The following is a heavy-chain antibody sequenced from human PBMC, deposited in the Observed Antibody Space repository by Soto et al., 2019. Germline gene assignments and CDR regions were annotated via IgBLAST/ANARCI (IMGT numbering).Heavy chain of an antibody. CDR2: IKQDGSEK. J-gene: IGHJ4*02. CDR1: GFTFSSYW. D-gene: IGHD3-3*01. Sequence: PGGSLRLSCAASGFTFSSYWMSWVRQAPGKGLEWVANIKQDGSEKYYVDSVKGRFTISRDNAKNSLYLQMNSLRAEDTAVYYCARDLYYDFWSGYLYYFDYWGQGTLVTVSS. V-gene: IGHV3-7*01. CDR3: ARDLYYDFWSGYLYYFDY.